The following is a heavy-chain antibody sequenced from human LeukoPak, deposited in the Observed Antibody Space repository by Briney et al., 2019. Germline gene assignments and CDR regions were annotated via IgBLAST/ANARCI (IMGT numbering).Heavy chain of an antibody. CDR2: ISGSGGST. CDR1: GFTFSSYG. D-gene: IGHD3-22*01. CDR3: AKVSYDSSGYILPEY. V-gene: IGHV3-23*01. Sequence: GGTLRLSCAASGFTFSSYGMSWVRQAPGRGLEWVSAISGSGGSTYYADSVKGRFTISRDNSKNTLYLQMNSLRAEDTAVYYCAKVSYDSSGYILPEYWGQGTLVTVSS. J-gene: IGHJ4*02.